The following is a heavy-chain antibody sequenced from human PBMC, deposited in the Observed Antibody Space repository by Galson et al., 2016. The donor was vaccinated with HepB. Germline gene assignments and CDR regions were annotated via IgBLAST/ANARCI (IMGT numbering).Heavy chain of an antibody. Sequence: SLRLSCAGSGFSIDDYAMHWVRQAPGKGLEWVSGITWNSPSIDYADSVKGRFTISRDIAKNSLYLEMNSLRPEDTAFYYCAKAGYLGIHFFDHWGQGILVTVSS. J-gene: IGHJ4*02. CDR1: GFSIDDYA. D-gene: IGHD7-27*01. CDR2: ITWNSPSI. V-gene: IGHV3-9*01. CDR3: AKAGYLGIHFFDH.